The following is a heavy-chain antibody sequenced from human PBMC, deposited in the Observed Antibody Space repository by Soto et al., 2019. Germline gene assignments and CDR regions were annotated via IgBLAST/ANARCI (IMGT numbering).Heavy chain of an antibody. D-gene: IGHD5-18*01. Sequence: PGGSLRLSCSASGFTFSIYAMHWVRQAPGKGLEYVSSISTNGGSTDYADSVKGRFTISRDNSKNTVYLQMNSLRPEDTALYYCVRSKGGYSYGTPFDYWGQGTLVTVS. V-gene: IGHV3-64D*06. CDR2: ISTNGGST. CDR3: VRSKGGYSYGTPFDY. J-gene: IGHJ4*02. CDR1: GFTFSIYA.